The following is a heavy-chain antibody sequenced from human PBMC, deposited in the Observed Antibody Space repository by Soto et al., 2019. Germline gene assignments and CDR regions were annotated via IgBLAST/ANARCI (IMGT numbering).Heavy chain of an antibody. CDR1: SISTYY. D-gene: IGHD1-26*01. Sequence: SETLSLTCTVDSISTYYWNWIRQPPGKGLEWIGYIYYMGRTNYNSSLKSRVTISIDTSKNQFSLKLSSVTAADTAIYFCARDPVGITHFDYWGQGVPVTVSS. V-gene: IGHV4-59*01. CDR3: ARDPVGITHFDY. J-gene: IGHJ4*02. CDR2: IYYMGRT.